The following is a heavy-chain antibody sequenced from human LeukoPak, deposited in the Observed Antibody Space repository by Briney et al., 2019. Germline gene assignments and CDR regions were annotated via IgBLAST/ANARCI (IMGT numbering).Heavy chain of an antibody. D-gene: IGHD6-25*01. CDR3: ASGERPFDAFDI. CDR1: GFTFSSYA. V-gene: IGHV3-23*01. Sequence: GGSLRLSCAASGFTFSSYAMSWVRQAPGKGLEWVSGISDISGNTYYADSVKGRFTISRDNSKNTLYLQMNSLRAEDTAIYYCASGERPFDAFDIWGQGTMVTVSS. J-gene: IGHJ3*02. CDR2: ISDISGNT.